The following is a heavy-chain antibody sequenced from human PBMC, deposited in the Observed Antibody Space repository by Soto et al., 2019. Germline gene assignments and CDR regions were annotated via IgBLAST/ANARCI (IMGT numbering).Heavy chain of an antibody. CDR2: IYYSGST. CDR1: GGSISSGGYY. V-gene: IGHV4-31*03. Sequence: SETLSLTCTVSGGSISSGGYYWSWIRQHPGKGLEWIWYIYYSGSTYYNPSLKSRVTISVDTSKNQFSLKLSSVTAADTAVYYCARGLGCSSTSCYPVRVDYWGQGTPVTVSS. D-gene: IGHD2-2*01. J-gene: IGHJ4*02. CDR3: ARGLGCSSTSCYPVRVDY.